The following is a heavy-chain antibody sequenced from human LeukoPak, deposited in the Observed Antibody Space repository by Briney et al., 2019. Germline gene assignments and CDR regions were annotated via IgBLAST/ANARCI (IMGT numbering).Heavy chain of an antibody. CDR1: GGSISSGGYS. CDR3: ARTATGYSSGWADYYYYGMDV. Sequence: KASQTLSLTCAVSGGSISSGGYSWSWIRQPPGKGLEWIGYIYHSGSTHYNPSLKSRVTISVDRSKNQFSLKLSSVTAADTAVYYCARTATGYSSGWADYYYYGMDVWGQGTTVTVSS. V-gene: IGHV4-30-2*01. D-gene: IGHD6-19*01. CDR2: IYHSGST. J-gene: IGHJ6*02.